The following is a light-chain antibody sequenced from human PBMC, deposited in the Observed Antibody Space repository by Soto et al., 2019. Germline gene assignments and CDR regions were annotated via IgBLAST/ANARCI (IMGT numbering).Light chain of an antibody. CDR1: QGLSSW. V-gene: IGKV1-12*01. CDR2: AAS. Sequence: DIQMTQSPSSVSASVGDRVTITCRARQGLSSWFAWYQQKPGKAPKLLIYAASTLQSGVPSRFSGGRSGTDFTLAIRRLQPEDFATYYGHQATISQLTVGGGTKVEIK. CDR3: HQATISQLT. J-gene: IGKJ4*01.